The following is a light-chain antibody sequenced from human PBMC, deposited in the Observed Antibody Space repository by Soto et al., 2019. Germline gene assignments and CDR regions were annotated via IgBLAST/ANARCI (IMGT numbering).Light chain of an antibody. J-gene: IGKJ4*01. CDR2: KAS. V-gene: IGKV1-5*03. Sequence: DIQMTQSPSTLSASVGDRVTITCRASQSISTWLAWYQQKPGKAPKLLIYKASSLESGVPSRFSGSGSGTDCTLTISSLQPDDFSPYYCQQYNTYPLTFGGGTTVEIK. CDR1: QSISTW. CDR3: QQYNTYPLT.